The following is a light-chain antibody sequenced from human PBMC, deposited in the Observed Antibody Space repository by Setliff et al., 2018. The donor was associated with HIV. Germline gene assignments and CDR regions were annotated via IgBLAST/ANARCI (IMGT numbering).Light chain of an antibody. Sequence: QSVLTQPPSVSAAPEQKVTISCSGSSSNIGNNYVSWYQQVPGTAPKLLIFEDNKRPSGIPDRFSVSKSGTSTTLGITGLQTGDEADYYCETFDSSLRAPVFGGGTKGTVL. CDR1: SSNIGNNY. V-gene: IGLV1-51*02. CDR3: ETFDSSLRAPV. J-gene: IGLJ3*02. CDR2: EDN.